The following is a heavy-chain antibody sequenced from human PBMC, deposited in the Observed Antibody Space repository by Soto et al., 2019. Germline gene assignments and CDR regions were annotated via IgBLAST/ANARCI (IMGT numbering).Heavy chain of an antibody. V-gene: IGHV3-23*01. J-gene: IGHJ6*02. D-gene: IGHD4-4*01. CDR3: AKSLGYSNYGYYYYGMDV. CDR2: ISGSGGST. CDR1: GFTFSSYA. Sequence: PGGSLRLSCAASGFTFSSYAMSWVRQAPGKGLEWVSAISGSGGSTYYADSVKGRFTISRDNSKNTLYLQMNSLRAEDTAVYYCAKSLGYSNYGYYYYGMDVWGQGTTVTVSS.